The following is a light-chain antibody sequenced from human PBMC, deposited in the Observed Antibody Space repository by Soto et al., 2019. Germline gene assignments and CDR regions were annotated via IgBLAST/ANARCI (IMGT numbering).Light chain of an antibody. Sequence: QSALTQPASVSGSPGQSIPISCTGTSSDVGGYNYVSWYQHHPGKAPKLIIYDVDNRPSGVSDRFSGSKSGNTASLTISGLQAEDEADYYCSSYPSSSTRVFGTGTKVTVL. CDR1: SSDVGGYNY. CDR2: DVD. J-gene: IGLJ1*01. V-gene: IGLV2-14*03. CDR3: SSYPSSSTRV.